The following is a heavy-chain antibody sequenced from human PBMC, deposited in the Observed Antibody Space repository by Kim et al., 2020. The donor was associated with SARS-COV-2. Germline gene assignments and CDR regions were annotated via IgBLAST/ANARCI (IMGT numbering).Heavy chain of an antibody. Sequence: GESLKISCKGSGYSFTSYWISWVRQMPGKGLEWMGRIDPSDSYTNYSPSFQGHVTISADKSISTAYLQWSSLKASDTAMYYCARVDRGYCSSTSCKRFDYWGQGTLVTVSS. CDR3: ARVDRGYCSSTSCKRFDY. CDR1: GYSFTSYW. J-gene: IGHJ4*02. D-gene: IGHD2-2*03. CDR2: IDPSDSYT. V-gene: IGHV5-10-1*01.